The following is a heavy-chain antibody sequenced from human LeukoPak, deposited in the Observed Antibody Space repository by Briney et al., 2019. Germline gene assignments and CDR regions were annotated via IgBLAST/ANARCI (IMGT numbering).Heavy chain of an antibody. D-gene: IGHD6-6*01. CDR3: ARSSYSSSSSV. V-gene: IGHV4-59*01. CDR1: GGSISSYY. Sequence: SETLSLTCTVSGGSISSYYWNWIRQPPGRGLEWIGYFYYSGSTDYNPSLKSRVTISVDTSRNQFSLKLNSVTAADTAVYYCARSSYSSSSSVWGQGTMVTVSS. CDR2: FYYSGST. J-gene: IGHJ3*01.